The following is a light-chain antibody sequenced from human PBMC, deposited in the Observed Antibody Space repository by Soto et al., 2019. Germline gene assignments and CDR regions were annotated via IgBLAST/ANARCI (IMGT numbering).Light chain of an antibody. CDR2: GAS. CDR1: QSVSSN. J-gene: IGKJ1*01. V-gene: IGKV3-15*01. Sequence: EIVMTQSPDTLSVSPGERATLSCRASQSVSSNLAWYHQKPGQAPRLLIYGASTRATGIPDRFSGSGSGTEFTLTISSLQSEDFAVYYCQQYNNWATWTFGQGTKVEIK. CDR3: QQYNNWATWT.